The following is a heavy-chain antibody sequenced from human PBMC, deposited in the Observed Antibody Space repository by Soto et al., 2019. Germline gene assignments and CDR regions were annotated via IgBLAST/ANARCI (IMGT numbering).Heavy chain of an antibody. V-gene: IGHV4-34*01. D-gene: IGHD3-10*01. Sequence: SETLSLTCAVYGGSFSGYYWSWIRQPPGKGLEWIGEINHSGSTNYNPSLKSRVTISVDTSKNQFSLKLSSVTAADTAVYYCARGVCFAELRGPTRSTYVLSYFDYWGQGTLVTVSS. CDR1: GGSFSGYY. J-gene: IGHJ4*02. CDR2: INHSGST. CDR3: ARGVCFAELRGPTRSTYVLSYFDY.